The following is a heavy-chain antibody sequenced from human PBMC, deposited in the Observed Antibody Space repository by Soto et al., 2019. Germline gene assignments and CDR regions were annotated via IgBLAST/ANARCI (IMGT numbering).Heavy chain of an antibody. CDR1: GYTFTGYY. V-gene: IGHV1-2*04. J-gene: IGHJ6*02. CDR3: ARDLNYDILTGPYYYYGMDV. D-gene: IGHD3-9*01. CDR2: INPNSGGT. Sequence: GASVKVSCKASGYTFTGYYMHWVRQAPGQGLEWMGWINPNSGGTNYAQKFQGWVTMTRDTSISTAYMELSRLRSDDTAVYYCARDLNYDILTGPYYYYGMDVWGQGTTVTVSS.